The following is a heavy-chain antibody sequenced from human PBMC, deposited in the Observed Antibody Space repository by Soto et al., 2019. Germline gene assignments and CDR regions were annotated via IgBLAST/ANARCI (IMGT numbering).Heavy chain of an antibody. CDR3: ARSKYYYYYGMDV. CDR2: INHSGST. J-gene: IGHJ6*02. Sequence: SESLSLTCAVYGGSFSGYYWSWIRQPPGKGLEWIGEINHSGSTNYNPSLKSRVTISVDTSKNQFSLKLSSVTAADTAVYYCARSKYYYYYGMDVWGQGTTVTVSS. CDR1: GGSFSGYY. V-gene: IGHV4-34*01.